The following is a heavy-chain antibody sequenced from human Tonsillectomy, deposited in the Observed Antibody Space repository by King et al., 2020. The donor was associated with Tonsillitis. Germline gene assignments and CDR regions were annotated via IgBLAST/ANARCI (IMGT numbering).Heavy chain of an antibody. CDR1: EFTFSSYG. D-gene: IGHD1-26*01. J-gene: IGHJ6*03. Sequence: VQLVESGGGVVQPGRSLRLSCAASEFTFSSYGMHWVRQAPGKGLEWVAVIWYDGSSKYYADSVKGRFTISRDNSKNTLYLQMNSLRAEDTAVYYCARVGEAYYYYMDVWGKGPTVTVSS. CDR3: ARVGEAYYYYMDV. V-gene: IGHV3-33*08. CDR2: IWYDGSSK.